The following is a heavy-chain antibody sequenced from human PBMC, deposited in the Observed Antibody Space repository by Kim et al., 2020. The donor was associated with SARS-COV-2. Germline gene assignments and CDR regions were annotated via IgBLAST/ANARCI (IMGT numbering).Heavy chain of an antibody. CDR2: MNGDANSA. D-gene: IGHD2-15*01. CDR3: ASGNSGVGNYYFDY. V-gene: IGHV3-74*01. Sequence: GGSLRLSCAASGFAFSDYWMHWVRQVPGKGLMWVSRMNGDANSASYADSVKGRFTISRDNAKNTLYLQMNSLRAEDTAVYYCASGNSGVGNYYFDYWGQGALVTVSS. J-gene: IGHJ4*02. CDR1: GFAFSDYW.